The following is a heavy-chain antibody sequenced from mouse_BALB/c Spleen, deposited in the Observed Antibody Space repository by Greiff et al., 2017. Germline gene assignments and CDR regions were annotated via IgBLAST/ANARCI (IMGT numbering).Heavy chain of an antibody. CDR3: ASTMISSYAMDY. CDR2: IDPANGNT. J-gene: IGHJ4*01. D-gene: IGHD2-4*01. V-gene: IGHV14-3*02. Sequence: EVKLQESGAELVKPGASVKLSCTASGFNIKDTYMHWVKQRPEQGLEWIGRIDPANGNTKYDPKFQGKATITAHTSSNTAYLQLSSLTSEDTAVYYCASTMISSYAMDYWGQGTSVTVSS. CDR1: GFNIKDTY.